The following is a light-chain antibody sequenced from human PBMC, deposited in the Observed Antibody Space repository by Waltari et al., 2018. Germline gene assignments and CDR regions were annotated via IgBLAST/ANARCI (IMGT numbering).Light chain of an antibody. J-gene: IGKJ5*01. Sequence: DIQMTQSPSTVSASLGYRVTIPCRASQNLNTFLAWYQQKPGAVPNLLIYDASTLERGVPSRFSGSGSGTHFTLTISGLQPDDFATYYCQQYYDYPINFGQGTRL. V-gene: IGKV1-5*01. CDR1: QNLNTF. CDR2: DAS. CDR3: QQYYDYPIN.